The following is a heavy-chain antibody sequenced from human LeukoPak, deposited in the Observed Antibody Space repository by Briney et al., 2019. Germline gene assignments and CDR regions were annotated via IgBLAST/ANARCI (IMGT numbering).Heavy chain of an antibody. V-gene: IGHV3-48*03. CDR2: ISSSGSTM. Sequence: GGSLRLSCAASGFTFSSYEMNWVRQAPGKGLEWVSYISSSGSTMYYADSVKGRFTISRDNAKNSLSLQMNSLRAEDTAVYYCARSPAGANYYLDVWGKGTTVTVSS. CDR1: GFTFSSYE. CDR3: ARSPAGANYYLDV. D-gene: IGHD1-14*01. J-gene: IGHJ6*03.